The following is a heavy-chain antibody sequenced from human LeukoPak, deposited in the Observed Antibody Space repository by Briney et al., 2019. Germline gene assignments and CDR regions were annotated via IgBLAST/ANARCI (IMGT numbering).Heavy chain of an antibody. CDR1: GYTFTNYF. J-gene: IGHJ5*02. D-gene: IGHD3-22*01. CDR3: ATDGGSGDYHNWFDP. Sequence: GASVKVSCKASGYTFTNYFMHWVRQAPGQGLEWMGIINPSGGSTSYAQKFQGRVTMTRDTSTSTVYMELSSLTSDDTAIYYCATDGGSGDYHNWFDPWGQGTLVTVSS. V-gene: IGHV1-46*01. CDR2: INPSGGST.